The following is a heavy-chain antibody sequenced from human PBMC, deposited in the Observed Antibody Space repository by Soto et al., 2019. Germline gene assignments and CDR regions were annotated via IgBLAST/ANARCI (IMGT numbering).Heavy chain of an antibody. J-gene: IGHJ4*02. D-gene: IGHD4-4*01. CDR2: INTAGGIT. Sequence: EVQLLESGGDLVQPGGSLRLSCAASGFSFSSYGMSWVRQAPGKGLEWVATINTAGGITYYADSVRGRFTISRDNSKNTLSLQMNSLRAEDTAMYYCAKGIDSSNYATFDYWGQGTLVTVSS. CDR3: AKGIDSSNYATFDY. V-gene: IGHV3-23*01. CDR1: GFSFSSYG.